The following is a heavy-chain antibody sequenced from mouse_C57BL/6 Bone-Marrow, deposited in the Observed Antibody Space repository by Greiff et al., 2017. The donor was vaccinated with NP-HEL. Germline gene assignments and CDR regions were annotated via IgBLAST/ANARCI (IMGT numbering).Heavy chain of an antibody. CDR1: GYTFTSYW. V-gene: IGHV1-55*01. J-gene: IGHJ4*01. Sequence: VQLVESGAELVKPGASVKMSCKASGYTFTSYWITWVKQRPGQGLEWIGDIYPGSGSTNYNEKFKSKATLTVDTSSSTAYMQLSSLTSEDSAVYYCAGGRFPYAMDYWGQGTSVTVSS. CDR3: AGGRFPYAMDY. CDR2: IYPGSGST.